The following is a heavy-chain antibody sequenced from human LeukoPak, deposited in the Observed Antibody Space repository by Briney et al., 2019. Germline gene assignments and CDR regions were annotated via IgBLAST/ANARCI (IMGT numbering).Heavy chain of an antibody. CDR1: GYTFSGYY. CDR2: INPNSGGT. Sequence: ASVKVSCKASGYTFSGYYMHCVRQAPGQGLEWMGWINPNSGGTSYAQKFQGRVTVTRDTSLSTAFMELSRLRSDDTAVYYCAREIEAVAAPLGYWGQGTLVTVSS. J-gene: IGHJ4*02. D-gene: IGHD6-19*01. CDR3: AREIEAVAAPLGY. V-gene: IGHV1-2*02.